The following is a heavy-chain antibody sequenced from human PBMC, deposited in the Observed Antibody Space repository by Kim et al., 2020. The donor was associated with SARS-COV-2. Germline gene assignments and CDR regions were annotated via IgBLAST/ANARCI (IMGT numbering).Heavy chain of an antibody. V-gene: IGHV1-69*13. J-gene: IGHJ6*02. D-gene: IGHD1-1*01. Sequence: SVKVSCKASGGTFSSYAISWVRQAPGQGLEWMGGIIPNFGNANYAQKFQGRVTITADESTSTAYMELSSLRSEDTAVYYCATILLAKIYYYCAMDVWGQGTTVTVSS. CDR2: IIPNFGNA. CDR3: ATILLAKIYYYCAMDV. CDR1: GGTFSSYA.